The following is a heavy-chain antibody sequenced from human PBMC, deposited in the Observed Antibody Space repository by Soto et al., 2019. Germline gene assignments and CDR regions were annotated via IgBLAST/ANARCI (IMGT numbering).Heavy chain of an antibody. CDR1: GFTFSSYW. Sequence: EVQLVESGGGLVQPGGSLRLSCAASGFTFSSYWMSWVRQAPGKGLEWVANIKQDGSEKYYVDSVKGRFTISRDNAKNSLYLQMNSLRAEDTAVYYCARASADIVVVVADYYMDVWGKGTTVTVSS. J-gene: IGHJ6*03. CDR2: IKQDGSEK. V-gene: IGHV3-7*01. CDR3: ARASADIVVVVADYYMDV. D-gene: IGHD2-15*01.